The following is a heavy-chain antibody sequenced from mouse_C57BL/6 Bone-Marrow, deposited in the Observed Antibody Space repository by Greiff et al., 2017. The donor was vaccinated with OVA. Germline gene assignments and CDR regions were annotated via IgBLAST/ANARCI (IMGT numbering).Heavy chain of an antibody. CDR3: ARTALQLRLRWFAH. Sequence: QVQLQQPGAELVKPGASVKLSCKASGYTFTSYWMHWVKQRPGQGLEWIGMIHPNSGSTNYNEKFKSKATLTVDKSSSTAYMQLSSLTSEDSAVYYCARTALQLRLRWFAHWGQGTLVTVSA. D-gene: IGHD3-2*02. V-gene: IGHV1-64*01. CDR1: GYTFTSYW. J-gene: IGHJ3*01. CDR2: IHPNSGST.